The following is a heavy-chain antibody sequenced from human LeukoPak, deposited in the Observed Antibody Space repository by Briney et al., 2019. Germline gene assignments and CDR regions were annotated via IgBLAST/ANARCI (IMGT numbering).Heavy chain of an antibody. J-gene: IGHJ4*02. Sequence: GGSLRLSCAASGFTFSSYGMHWVRQAPGKGLEWVVVISYDGSNKYYADSVKGRLTISRDNFKNTLYLQMNSLRAEDTAVYYCAKDRGSIAAGGSDYWGQGTLVTVSS. CDR2: ISYDGSNK. CDR3: AKDRGSIAAGGSDY. D-gene: IGHD6-13*01. V-gene: IGHV3-30*18. CDR1: GFTFSSYG.